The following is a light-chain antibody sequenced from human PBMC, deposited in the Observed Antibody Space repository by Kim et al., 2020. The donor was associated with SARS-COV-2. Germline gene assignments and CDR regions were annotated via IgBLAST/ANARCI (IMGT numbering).Light chain of an antibody. Sequence: DIQMTQSPSQLSASIGDTVTMTCRASQTIGKSVNWYQQKPGRAPNIVIFDASSLETGVPSRFSGSVSGVDFTLTISSLQPGDLGTYYCQQIFSSPLTFRQRTLLEIK. V-gene: IGKV1-39*01. CDR1: QTIGKS. CDR3: QQIFSSPLT. CDR2: DAS. J-gene: IGKJ5*01.